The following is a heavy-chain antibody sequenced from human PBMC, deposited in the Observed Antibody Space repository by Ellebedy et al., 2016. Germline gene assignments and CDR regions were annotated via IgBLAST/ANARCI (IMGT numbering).Heavy chain of an antibody. CDR2: IKQDESEQ. V-gene: IGHV3-7*01. J-gene: IGHJ4*02. CDR3: ARDWNTALV. Sequence: GESLKISCAASGFTFSSYWMSWVRQAPGKGLEWVANIKQDESEQYYLDSVKGRFTISRDNAKNSLYLQMNSLRAEDTAVYYCARDWNTALVWGQGTLVTVSS. CDR1: GFTFSSYW. D-gene: IGHD5-18*01.